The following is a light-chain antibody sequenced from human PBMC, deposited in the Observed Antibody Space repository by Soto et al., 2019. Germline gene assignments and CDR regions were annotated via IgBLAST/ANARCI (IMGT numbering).Light chain of an antibody. Sequence: EIVLTQSPATLSLSPGERATLSCRASQSVSSSLAWDQQKPGQAPRLLLYDVSNRATGIPAMFSGSGSETDFTLTISSLEPEDFAVYYCQQRSNWPPIFTFGPGTKVDIK. CDR2: DVS. CDR1: QSVSSS. CDR3: QQRSNWPPIFT. V-gene: IGKV3-11*01. J-gene: IGKJ3*01.